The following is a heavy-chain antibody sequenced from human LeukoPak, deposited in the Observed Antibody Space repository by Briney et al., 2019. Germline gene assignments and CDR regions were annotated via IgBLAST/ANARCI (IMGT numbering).Heavy chain of an antibody. J-gene: IGHJ2*01. D-gene: IGHD6-13*01. CDR2: INHSGST. CDR3: ARVSRYSSSWYGSGRYFDL. CDR1: GASFSGYF. Sequence: SETLSLTCAVYGASFSGYFWNWIRQPPGKGLEWIGEINHSGSTNYNPSLKSRVTISVDTSKNQFSLKLSSVTAADTAAYYCARVSRYSSSWYGSGRYFDLWGRGTLVTVSS. V-gene: IGHV4-34*01.